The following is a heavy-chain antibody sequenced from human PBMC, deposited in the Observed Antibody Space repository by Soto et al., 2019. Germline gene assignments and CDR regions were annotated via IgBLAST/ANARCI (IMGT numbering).Heavy chain of an antibody. CDR1: GFTFSTYW. J-gene: IGHJ4*02. CDR3: ARDHRDAYYYY. V-gene: IGHV3-7*01. Sequence: GGSLRLSCAASGFTFSTYWMTWVRQAPGKGLEWVASINTDGSGRNYVDSVRGRFTVSRNNARNSLYLQMDSLRAEDTAVYYCARDHRDAYYYYWGQGTLVTVSS. CDR2: INTDGSGR. D-gene: IGHD3-10*01.